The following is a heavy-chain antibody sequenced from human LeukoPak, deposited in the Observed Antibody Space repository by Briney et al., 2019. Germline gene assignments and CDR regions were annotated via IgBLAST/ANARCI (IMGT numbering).Heavy chain of an antibody. D-gene: IGHD6-19*01. Sequence: QPGGSLRLSCAASGFAFSSYAMSWVRQAPGKGLEWVSAINGNGGTTYYADSVKGRFTISRDNPRNTLNLQMNSLRAEDTAVYYCAKEQYSNGHFDLWGRGTLVTVSS. V-gene: IGHV3-23*01. CDR2: INGNGGTT. CDR1: GFAFSSYA. CDR3: AKEQYSNGHFDL. J-gene: IGHJ2*01.